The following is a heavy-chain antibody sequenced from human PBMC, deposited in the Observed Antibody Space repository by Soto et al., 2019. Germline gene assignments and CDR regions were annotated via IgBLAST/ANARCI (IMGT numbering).Heavy chain of an antibody. J-gene: IGHJ4*02. V-gene: IGHV4-30-4*01. CDR1: GASINSGDYY. D-gene: IGHD3-16*01. Sequence: PSETLSLTCTVSGASINSGDYYWSWIRQPPGKGLKWIGHIYYSGSTYYNPSLKSRAGISVDSSKSQVSLKLTSVTAADTAVYFCARILMNYDRLDSWGQGALVTVSS. CDR3: ARILMNYDRLDS. CDR2: IYYSGST.